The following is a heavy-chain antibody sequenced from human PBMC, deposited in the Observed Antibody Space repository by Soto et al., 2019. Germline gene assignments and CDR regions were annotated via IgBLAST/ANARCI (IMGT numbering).Heavy chain of an antibody. Sequence: SETLSLTCTVSGGSISSYYWSWIRQPPGKGLEWIGYIYYSGSTNYNPSLKSRVTISVDTSKNQFSLKLSSVTAADTAVYYCASLDYGDSLYFFDYWGQGTLVTVSS. J-gene: IGHJ4*02. CDR1: GGSISSYY. CDR3: ASLDYGDSLYFFDY. D-gene: IGHD4-17*01. CDR2: IYYSGST. V-gene: IGHV4-59*01.